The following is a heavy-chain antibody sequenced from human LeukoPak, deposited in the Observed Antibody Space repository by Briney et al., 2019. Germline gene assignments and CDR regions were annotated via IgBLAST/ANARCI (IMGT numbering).Heavy chain of an antibody. V-gene: IGHV4-34*01. CDR3: ARGYYYGMDV. J-gene: IGHJ6*04. CDR1: GGSFSGYY. CDR2: INHSGST. Sequence: RSSETLSLTCAVYGGSFSGYYWSWIRQPPGKGLEWIGEINHSGSTNYNPSLKSRVTISVDTSKNQFSLKLSSVTAADTAVYYCARGYYYGMDVWGKGTTVTVSS.